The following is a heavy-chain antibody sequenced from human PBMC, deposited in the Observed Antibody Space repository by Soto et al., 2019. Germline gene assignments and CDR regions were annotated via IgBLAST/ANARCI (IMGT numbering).Heavy chain of an antibody. CDR3: AKQSGSGSYNNVGSGGHFDY. CDR1: GFTFNSYG. Sequence: GGSLRLSCAASGFTFNSYGMHWVRQAPGKGLEWVVVISFDGRNTYYADSVKGRFTISRDNSKNTLYLQMTSLRAEDTAVYYCAKQSGSGSYNNVGSGGHFDYCGQGTLVTLSS. J-gene: IGHJ4*02. D-gene: IGHD3-10*01. V-gene: IGHV3-30*18. CDR2: ISFDGRNT.